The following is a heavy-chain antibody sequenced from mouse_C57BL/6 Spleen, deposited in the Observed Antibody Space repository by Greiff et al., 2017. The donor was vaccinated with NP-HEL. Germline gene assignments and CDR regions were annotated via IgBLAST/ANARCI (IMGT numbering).Heavy chain of an antibody. Sequence: EVKLMESGPGMVKPSQSLSLTCTVTGYSITSGYDWHWIRHFPGNKLEWMGYISYSGSTNYNPSLKSRISITHDTSKNHFFLKLNSVTTEDTATYYCARGGSGPRDYYAMDYWGQGTSVTVSS. J-gene: IGHJ4*01. CDR2: ISYSGST. V-gene: IGHV3-1*01. CDR1: GYSITSGYD. D-gene: IGHD3-2*02. CDR3: ARGGSGPRDYYAMDY.